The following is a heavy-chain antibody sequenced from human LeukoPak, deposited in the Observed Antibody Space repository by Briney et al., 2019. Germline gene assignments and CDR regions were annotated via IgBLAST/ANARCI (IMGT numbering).Heavy chain of an antibody. CDR2: IKSKTDGGTT. V-gene: IGHV3-15*01. CDR3: ATDLPHYYGSGNYYT. Sequence: GGSLRLSCAASGFTFSNAWMSWVRQAPGEGLEWVGRIKSKTDGGTTDYAAPVKGRFTISRDDSKNTLYLQMNSLKTEDTAVYYCATDLPHYYGSGNYYTWGQGTLVIVSS. D-gene: IGHD3-10*01. J-gene: IGHJ5*02. CDR1: GFTFSNAW.